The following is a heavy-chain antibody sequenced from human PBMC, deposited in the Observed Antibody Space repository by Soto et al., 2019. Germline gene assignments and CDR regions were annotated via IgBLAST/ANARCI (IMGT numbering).Heavy chain of an antibody. CDR1: GGSFSGYY. Sequence: SETLSLTCAVYGGSFSGYYWSWIRQPPGKGLEWIGEINHSGSTNYNPSLKSRVTISVDTSKNQFSLKLSSVTAADTAVYYCARGIGDSSGYYYEYFDYWGQGTLVTVSS. CDR3: ARGIGDSSGYYYEYFDY. V-gene: IGHV4-34*01. D-gene: IGHD3-22*01. CDR2: INHSGST. J-gene: IGHJ4*02.